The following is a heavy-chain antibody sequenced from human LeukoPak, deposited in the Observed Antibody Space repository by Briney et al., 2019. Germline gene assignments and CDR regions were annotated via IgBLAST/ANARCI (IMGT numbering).Heavy chain of an antibody. CDR1: GFSFNNAW. V-gene: IGHV3-15*07. J-gene: IGHJ4*02. Sequence: GSLRLSCAAFGFSFNNAWMNWVRQAPGKGLEWVGRIYSKTNGGTTEYAAPVKGRFTISRDDSKSTLYLQMNSLETEDTALYYCTRGSITYDSSDFDQWGQGTLVTVSS. CDR2: IYSKTNGGTT. CDR3: TRGSITYDSSDFDQ. D-gene: IGHD3-22*01.